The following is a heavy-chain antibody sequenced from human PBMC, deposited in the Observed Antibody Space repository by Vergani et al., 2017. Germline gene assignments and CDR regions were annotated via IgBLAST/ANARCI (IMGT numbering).Heavy chain of an antibody. CDR1: GGTFSSYA. CDR3: ARGPSNTMVRGVIISDYFYYSGMDV. V-gene: IGHV1-69*12. D-gene: IGHD3-10*01. J-gene: IGHJ6*02. CDR2: IIPIFGTA. Sequence: QVQLVQSGAEVKKPGSSVKVSCKASGGTFSSYAISWVRQAPGQGLEWMGGIIPIFGTANYAQKFQGRVTITADESTSTAYMELSSLRSEDTAVYYCARGPSNTMVRGVIISDYFYYSGMDVWGQGTTVTVSS.